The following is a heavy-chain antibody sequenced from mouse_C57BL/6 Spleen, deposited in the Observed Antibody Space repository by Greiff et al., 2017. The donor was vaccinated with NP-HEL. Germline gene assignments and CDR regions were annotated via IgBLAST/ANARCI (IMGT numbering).Heavy chain of an antibody. Sequence: LQESGAELVRPGTSVKMSCKASGYTFTNYWIGWAKQRPGHGLEWIGDIYPGGGYTNYNEKFKGKATLTADKSSSTAYMQFSSLTSEDSAIYYCARSDYSNYGYFDYWGQGTTLTVSS. V-gene: IGHV1-63*01. CDR3: ARSDYSNYGYFDY. J-gene: IGHJ2*01. CDR1: GYTFTNYW. D-gene: IGHD2-5*01. CDR2: IYPGGGYT.